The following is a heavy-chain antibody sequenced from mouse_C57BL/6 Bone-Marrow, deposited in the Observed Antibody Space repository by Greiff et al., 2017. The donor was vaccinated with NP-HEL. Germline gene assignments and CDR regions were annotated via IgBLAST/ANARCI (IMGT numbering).Heavy chain of an antibody. J-gene: IGHJ4*01. CDR3: ATYYSNVYAMDY. V-gene: IGHV1-7*01. CDR1: GYTFTSYW. Sequence: QVQLKESGAELAKPGASVKLSCKASGYTFTSYWMHWVKQRPGQGLEWIGYINPSSGYTKYNQKFKDKATLTADKSSSTAYMQLSSLTYEDSAVYYCATYYSNVYAMDYWGQGTSVTVSS. D-gene: IGHD2-5*01. CDR2: INPSSGYT.